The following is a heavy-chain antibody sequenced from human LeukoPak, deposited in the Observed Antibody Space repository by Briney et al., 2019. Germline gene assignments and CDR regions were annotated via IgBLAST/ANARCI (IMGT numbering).Heavy chain of an antibody. D-gene: IGHD6-19*01. CDR2: ISSSGSTI. CDR3: ARASGYSSGWYYFDY. Sequence: GGSLRLSCVASGFTFSDYYMSWIRQAPGKGLEWVSYISSSGSTIYYADSVKGRFTISRDNAKNSLYLQMNSLRAEDTAVYYCARASGYSSGWYYFDYWGQGTLVTVSS. V-gene: IGHV3-11*04. J-gene: IGHJ4*02. CDR1: GFTFSDYY.